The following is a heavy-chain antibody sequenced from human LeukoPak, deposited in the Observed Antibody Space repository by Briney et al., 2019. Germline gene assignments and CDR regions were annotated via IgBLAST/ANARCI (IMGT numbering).Heavy chain of an antibody. D-gene: IGHD4-17*01. Sequence: PSETLSLTCAVYGGSFSGYYWSWIRQPPGKGLEWIGEINHSGGTNYNPSLKSRVTISVDTSKNQFSLKLSSVTAADTAVYYCARARTTVTTYQFDYWGRGTLVTVSS. CDR3: ARARTTVTTYQFDY. CDR1: GGSFSGYY. V-gene: IGHV4-34*01. CDR2: INHSGGT. J-gene: IGHJ4*02.